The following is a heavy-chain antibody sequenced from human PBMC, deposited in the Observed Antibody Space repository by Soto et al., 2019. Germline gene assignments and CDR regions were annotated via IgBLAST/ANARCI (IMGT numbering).Heavy chain of an antibody. CDR3: ATKRCTYYYDSVIYNFYYSYMDV. J-gene: IGHJ6*03. CDR2: ISNDGSKK. CDR1: GFTFSSFG. D-gene: IGHD3-10*01. Sequence: GGSLRLSCAASGFTFSSFGMHWVRQAPGKGLEWVAIISNDGSKKYYADSLKGQFTLPRKNSKHTLYLQMNSLRPEDTAVYYWATKRCTYYYDSVIYNFYYSYMDVWGKGTTVTVSS. V-gene: IGHV3-30*03.